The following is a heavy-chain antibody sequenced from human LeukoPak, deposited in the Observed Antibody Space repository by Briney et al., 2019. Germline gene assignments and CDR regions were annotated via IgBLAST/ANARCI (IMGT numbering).Heavy chain of an antibody. CDR3: ARTIGGSSAATGY. CDR1: GGSISSSSYY. Sequence: PSETLSLTCTVSGGSISSSSYYWGWIRPPPGKGLEWIGSIYYSGTTYYNPSLKSRVAISVDTSKNQFSLKLSSVTAADTAVYYCARTIGGSSAATGYWGQGTLVTVSS. D-gene: IGHD2-2*01. V-gene: IGHV4-39*01. CDR2: IYYSGTT. J-gene: IGHJ4*02.